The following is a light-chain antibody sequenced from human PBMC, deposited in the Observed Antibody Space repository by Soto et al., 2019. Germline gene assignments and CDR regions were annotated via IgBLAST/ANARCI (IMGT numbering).Light chain of an antibody. CDR3: MQGTHWPIT. V-gene: IGKV1-9*01. Sequence: DNQMTQSPSTLSASVGGTVTITCRASQGIDTSLAWYQQKPGKAPKLLIYAASNFQSGVPARFSGSGSGTDFALKISRVEAEDVGVYYCMQGTHWPITFGQGTRPE. J-gene: IGKJ5*01. CDR2: AAS. CDR1: QGIDTS.